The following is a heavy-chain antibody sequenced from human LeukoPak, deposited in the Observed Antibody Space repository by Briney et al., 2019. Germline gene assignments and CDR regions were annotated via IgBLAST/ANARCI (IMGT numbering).Heavy chain of an antibody. D-gene: IGHD3-10*01. CDR1: GFTVSSKY. CDR2: IYSSGST. CDR3: ASRSLWYGEDY. J-gene: IGHJ4*02. V-gene: IGHV3-53*01. Sequence: PGGSLRLSCAASGFTVSSKYMSWVRQAPGKGLEWVSAIYSSGSTYYAASVKGRFTISRDNSKNTLYLQMNSLRAEDTAVYYCASRSLWYGEDYWGQGTLVTVSS.